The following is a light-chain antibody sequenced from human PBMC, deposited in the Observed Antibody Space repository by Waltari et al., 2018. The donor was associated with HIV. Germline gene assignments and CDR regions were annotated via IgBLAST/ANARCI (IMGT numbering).Light chain of an antibody. V-gene: IGLV1-44*01. CDR2: KNN. CDR1: RSNIGSNA. J-gene: IGLJ2*01. CDR3: AAWDDNLDAAL. Sequence: HSALTQPPSASGTPGQRVTISCSGGRSNIGSNAVSWYHQVPGTAPKLLIYKNNQRPSGVPDRCSGSKSGTSASLAISGLQSEDEADYFCAAWDDNLDAALFGGGTKLTVL.